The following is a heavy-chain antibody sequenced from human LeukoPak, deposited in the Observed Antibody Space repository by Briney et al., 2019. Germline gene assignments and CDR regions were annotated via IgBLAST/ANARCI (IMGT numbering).Heavy chain of an antibody. J-gene: IGHJ5*02. V-gene: IGHV3-7*03. CDR2: INRDGSER. Sequence: PGGSLRLSCAASGFTFSNYWMTWVRQAPGKGLEWVANINRDGSERYYVDSVKGRFTISRDTSKNTLYLQINSLRVEDTAVYYCIVFGDSNHWGQGTLVTVSS. CDR1: GFTFSNYW. D-gene: IGHD4-17*01. CDR3: IVFGDSNH.